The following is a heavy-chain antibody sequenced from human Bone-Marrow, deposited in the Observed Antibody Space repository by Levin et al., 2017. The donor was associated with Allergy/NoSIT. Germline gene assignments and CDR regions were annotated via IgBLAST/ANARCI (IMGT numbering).Heavy chain of an antibody. D-gene: IGHD1-7*01. CDR3: ARLAGNYRHDFDS. J-gene: IGHJ4*02. CDR1: EFTFDSHG. V-gene: IGHV3-30*03. Sequence: GGSLRLSCVGSEFTFDSHGIHWVRQAPGKGLEWVSLVGYEGDYEHYADSVKGRFTVSRDTSKNTVYLQMSSLRPEDTALYYCARLAGNYRHDFDSWGRGVGVTVSS. CDR2: VGYEGDYE.